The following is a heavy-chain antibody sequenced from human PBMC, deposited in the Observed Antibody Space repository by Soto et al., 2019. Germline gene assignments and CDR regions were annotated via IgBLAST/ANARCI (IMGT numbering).Heavy chain of an antibody. CDR1: GGTFRSYS. Sequence: SVKVSCKASGGTFRSYSISWVLQAPGQGLEWMGGIIPIFGTANYAQKFQGRVTITADESTSTAYMELSSLRSEDTAVYYCASGYGDSYWDWFDPWGQGTLVTVSS. CDR3: ASGYGDSYWDWFDP. J-gene: IGHJ5*02. D-gene: IGHD4-17*01. V-gene: IGHV1-69*13. CDR2: IIPIFGTA.